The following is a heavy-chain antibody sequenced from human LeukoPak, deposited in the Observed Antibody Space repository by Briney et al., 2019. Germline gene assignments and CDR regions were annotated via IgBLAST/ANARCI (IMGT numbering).Heavy chain of an antibody. CDR3: ASLRERSYYARGFDY. CDR2: IYYSGST. J-gene: IGHJ4*02. CDR1: GGSISSYY. V-gene: IGHV4-39*01. Sequence: SETLSLTCTVSGGSISSYYWGWIRQPPGKWLEWIGCIYYSGSTYYNPSLKSRVTISVDTSKNQFSLKLSSVTAAATAVYYCASLRERSYYARGFDYWGQGTLVTVSS. D-gene: IGHD1-26*01.